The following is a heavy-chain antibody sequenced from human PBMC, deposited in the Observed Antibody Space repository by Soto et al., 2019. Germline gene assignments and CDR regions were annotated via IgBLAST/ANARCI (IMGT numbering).Heavy chain of an antibody. V-gene: IGHV3-30*03. CDR3: ARSSGWGIDY. J-gene: IGHJ4*02. CDR1: GFTFSSYA. Sequence: QVQLVESGGTVVQPGRSLRLSCAASGFTFSSYALHWVRQAPGKGLEWVTLISYDASNKYYGNSVKGRFTISRDNSKTTLYLQTASLRAEDTAVYYCARSSGWGIDYWGQGTLVTVSS. CDR2: ISYDASNK. D-gene: IGHD6-19*01.